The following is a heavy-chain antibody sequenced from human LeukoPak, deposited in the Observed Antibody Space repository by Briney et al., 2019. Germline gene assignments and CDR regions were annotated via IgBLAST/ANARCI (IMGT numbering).Heavy chain of an antibody. CDR1: GFTFSSYS. CDR3: ARGSGVKPLDY. Sequence: GGSLRLSCAASGFTFSSYSMNWVRQAPGKGLEWVSSISSSSSYIYYADSVKGRFTISSDNAKNSLYLQMNSLRAEDTAVYYCARGSGVKPLDYWGQGTLVTVSS. V-gene: IGHV3-21*01. J-gene: IGHJ4*02. CDR2: ISSSSSYI.